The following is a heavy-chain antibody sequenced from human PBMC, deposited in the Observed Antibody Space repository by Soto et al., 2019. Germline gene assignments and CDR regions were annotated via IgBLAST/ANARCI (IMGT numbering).Heavy chain of an antibody. V-gene: IGHV3-23*01. J-gene: IGHJ4*02. Sequence: EVQLLESGGGLVQPGGSLRLSCAASGFTFSSYAMSWVRQAPGKGLEWVSAISGSGGSTYYADSVKGRFTISRDNSKNTLYRQMNSLRAEDTAVYYCAKGAYDSSGYYANYYFDYWGQGTLVTVSS. D-gene: IGHD3-22*01. CDR1: GFTFSSYA. CDR3: AKGAYDSSGYYANYYFDY. CDR2: ISGSGGST.